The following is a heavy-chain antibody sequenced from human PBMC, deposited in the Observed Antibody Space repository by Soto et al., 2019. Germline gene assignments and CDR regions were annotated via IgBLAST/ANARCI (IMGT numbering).Heavy chain of an antibody. CDR2: ISGSGGST. J-gene: IGHJ3*02. CDR3: EKLRARGANEAFDI. CDR1: GFTFSSYA. Sequence: GGSLRLSCAASGFTFSSYAMSWVRQAPGKGLEWVSAISGSGGSTYYADSVKGRFTISRDNSKNTLYLQMNSLRAEVTAVYSCEKLRARGANEAFDIWGQGTMVTVSS. V-gene: IGHV3-23*01. D-gene: IGHD1-26*01.